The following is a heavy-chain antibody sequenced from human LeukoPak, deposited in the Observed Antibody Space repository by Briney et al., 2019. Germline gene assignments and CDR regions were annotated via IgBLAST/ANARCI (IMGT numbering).Heavy chain of an antibody. V-gene: IGHV3-23*01. CDR1: GFTFSSYA. D-gene: IGHD3-10*01. Sequence: GGSLRLSCAASGFTFSSYAMSWVRQAPGKGLEWVSAISGSGGSTYYADSVKGRFTISRDNSKNTAYLEMNSLGVEDTAVYYCAKVGVDPYYFDYWGRGTLVIVSS. CDR2: ISGSGGST. J-gene: IGHJ4*02. CDR3: AKVGVDPYYFDY.